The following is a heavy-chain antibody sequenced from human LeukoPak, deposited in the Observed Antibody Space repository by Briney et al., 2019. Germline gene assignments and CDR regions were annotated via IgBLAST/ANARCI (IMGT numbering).Heavy chain of an antibody. CDR2: IYYGGST. CDR3: ARDGPYSSSWTGDFDY. CDR1: GGSISSSTYY. J-gene: IGHJ4*02. D-gene: IGHD6-13*01. V-gene: IGHV4-39*07. Sequence: SETLSLTCTVSGGSISSSTYYWGWIRQPPGKGLEWVGSIYYGGSTNYNPSLKSRVTISVDTSKNQFSLKLSSVTAADTAVYYCARDGPYSSSWTGDFDYWGQGTLVTVSS.